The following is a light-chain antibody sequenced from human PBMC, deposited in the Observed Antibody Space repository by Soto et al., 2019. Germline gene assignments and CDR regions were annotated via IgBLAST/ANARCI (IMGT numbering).Light chain of an antibody. CDR2: EVT. J-gene: IGLJ2*01. Sequence: QLVLTQPASVSGSPGQSVTISCTGTNNDIGTYALVSWYQQHPGKAPKLIIFEVTKRPSGVSIRFSGYKSGNMAFLTISGLQAEDEADYYCSSYVRSNIIVAFGGGTKLTVL. CDR1: NNDIGTYAL. CDR3: SSYVRSNIIVA. V-gene: IGLV2-23*02.